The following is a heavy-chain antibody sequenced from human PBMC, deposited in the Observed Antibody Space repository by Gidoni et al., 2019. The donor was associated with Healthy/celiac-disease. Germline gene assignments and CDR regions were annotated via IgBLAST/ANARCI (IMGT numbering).Heavy chain of an antibody. V-gene: IGHV3-23*01. CDR1: GFTFSSYA. CDR3: AKGYYYDSSGYYFLGY. D-gene: IGHD3-22*01. CDR2: IRGSGGST. J-gene: IGHJ4*02. Sequence: EVQLLESGGGWVQPGGSLRLSCAASGFTFSSYAMGWVLQAPGKGLGWVSAIRGSGGSTYYADSVKGRFTISRDNSKNTLYLQMNSLRAEDTAVYYCAKGYYYDSSGYYFLGYWGQGTLVTVSS.